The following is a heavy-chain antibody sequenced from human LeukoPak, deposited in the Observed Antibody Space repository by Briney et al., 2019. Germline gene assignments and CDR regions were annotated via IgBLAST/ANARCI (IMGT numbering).Heavy chain of an antibody. J-gene: IGHJ4*02. V-gene: IGHV3-30*03. CDR1: GFTFSSYG. CDR2: ISYDGSNK. CDR3: XXXLPPNSNWGPFDY. Sequence: PGGSLRLSCAASGFTFSSYGMHWVRQAPGKGLEWVAVISYDGSNKYYADSVKGRFTISRDNSKNTLYLQMNSLRAEDTAVYYXXXXLPPNSNWGPFDYWGQGTLVTVSS. D-gene: IGHD7-27*01.